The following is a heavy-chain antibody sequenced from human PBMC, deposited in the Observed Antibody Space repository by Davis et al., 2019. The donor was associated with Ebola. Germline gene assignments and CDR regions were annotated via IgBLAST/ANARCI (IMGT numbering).Heavy chain of an antibody. D-gene: IGHD4-11*01. CDR2: VILKSGAT. CDR3: ARGHNYAHEY. CDR1: GYTFTDYN. J-gene: IGHJ4*02. Sequence: ASVKVSCKASGYTFTDYNIHWMRQAPGQGLEWLGRVILKSGATNYAQKFQGRVTMTRATSISTGYVELSSLRYDDTADYYCARGHNYAHEYWGQGTLVTVSS. V-gene: IGHV1-2*06.